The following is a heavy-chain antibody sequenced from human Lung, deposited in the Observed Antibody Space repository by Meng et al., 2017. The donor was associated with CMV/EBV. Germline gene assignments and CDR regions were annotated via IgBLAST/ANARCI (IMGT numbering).Heavy chain of an antibody. Sequence: SCEASGFNFSTYSLNWVRQAPGKGLEWVAFISRSTHYIYYADSVKARFTISRDTAKNSVYLQMNSLRAEDTAVYYCARDDGSGNVYDFYYGMDVWGQGXTVTVSS. CDR2: ISRSTHYI. CDR1: GFNFSTYS. D-gene: IGHD3-10*01. CDR3: ARDDGSGNVYDFYYGMDV. V-gene: IGHV3-21*01. J-gene: IGHJ6*02.